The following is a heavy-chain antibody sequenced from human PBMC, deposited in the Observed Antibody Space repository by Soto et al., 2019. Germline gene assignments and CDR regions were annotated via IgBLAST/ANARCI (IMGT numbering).Heavy chain of an antibody. CDR2: IIPISETT. CDR3: ARSQGSSTSLEIYYYYYYGMEV. Sequence: QVQLVQSGAEVKKPGSSVKVSCKASGGTFSSYAISWVRQAPGQGLELMGGIIPISETTNYAQKFQGRVTITADESKSTAYMELSSLRSEDTAVYYCARSQGSSTSLEIYYYYYYGMEVWCPGTTVSVPS. CDR1: GGTFSSYA. J-gene: IGHJ6*02. V-gene: IGHV1-69*01. D-gene: IGHD2-2*01.